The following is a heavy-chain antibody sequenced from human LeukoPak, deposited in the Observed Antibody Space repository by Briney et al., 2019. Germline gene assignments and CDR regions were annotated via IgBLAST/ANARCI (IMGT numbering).Heavy chain of an antibody. J-gene: IGHJ4*02. CDR1: GXIFSDYY. CDR3: TRVVSVASYYFDY. D-gene: IGHD6-19*01. V-gene: IGHV3-11*06. CDR2: ISSSSSYT. Sequence: GGSLRLSWAASGXIFSDYYVSWIRQAPGKGLEWISYISSSSSYTLYADSVKGRFTISRDNAKNLLYLQMNSLRAEDTAVYYCTRVVSVASYYFDYWGQGTLVTVSS.